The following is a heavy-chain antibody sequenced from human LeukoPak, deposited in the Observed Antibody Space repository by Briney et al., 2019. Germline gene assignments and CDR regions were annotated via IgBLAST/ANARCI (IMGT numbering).Heavy chain of an antibody. D-gene: IGHD3-10*01. CDR1: GVTLSSYE. V-gene: IGHV3-48*03. J-gene: IGHJ3*02. Sequence: GGSLRLSCETSGVTLSSYELSWVRQPPGKGLEWVAYISRLGTTTYYADSVKGRFTISRDNADNSFFMQMDSLTADDTAIYYCARDSKTTGWFGGAFDIWGQGTTVTVSS. CDR3: ARDSKTTGWFGGAFDI. CDR2: ISRLGTTT.